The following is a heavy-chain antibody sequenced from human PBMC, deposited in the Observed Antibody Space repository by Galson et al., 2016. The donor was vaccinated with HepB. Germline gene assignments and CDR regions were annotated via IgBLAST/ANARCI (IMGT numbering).Heavy chain of an antibody. D-gene: IGHD3-9*01. Sequence: SETLSLTCAVYGGSFSGYYWSWIRQPPGKGLEWIGEINHSGSTSYNPSLKSRVTISVDTSKNQFSLNLRSVTAADTAVYYCAQTSPGYYYFDRWGQGTLVTVSS. CDR1: GGSFSGYY. V-gene: IGHV4-34*01. CDR3: AQTSPGYYYFDR. J-gene: IGHJ5*02. CDR2: INHSGST.